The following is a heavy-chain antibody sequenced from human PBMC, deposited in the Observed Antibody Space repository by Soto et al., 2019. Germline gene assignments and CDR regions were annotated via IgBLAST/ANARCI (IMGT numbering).Heavy chain of an antibody. D-gene: IGHD3-22*01. CDR2: IKYDGSEK. CDR1: GFTFSSYW. CDR3: ASSPHKDSRPDY. Sequence: HPGGSLRLSCAASGFTFSSYWMSWVRQAPGRGLEWMANIKYDGSEKYYVDSVKGRLTISRDNAKNSLYLQMNSLRAEDTAVYYCASSPHKDSRPDYWGQGALVTAPQ. J-gene: IGHJ4*02. V-gene: IGHV3-7*03.